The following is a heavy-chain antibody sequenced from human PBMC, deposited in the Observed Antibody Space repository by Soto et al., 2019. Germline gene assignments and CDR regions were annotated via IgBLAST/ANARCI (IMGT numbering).Heavy chain of an antibody. CDR3: ARGRYGDY. J-gene: IGHJ4*02. Sequence: QVHLVQSGAEVKKPGASVKVSCKASGYTFTSYGITWVRQAPGQGLEWMGWISAHNGNTDYAQKLQGRVIVTRDTSTSTAYMELTSLISDDTAVSYCARGRYGDYWGQGALVTVSS. CDR1: GYTFTSYG. D-gene: IGHD1-1*01. V-gene: IGHV1-18*01. CDR2: ISAHNGNT.